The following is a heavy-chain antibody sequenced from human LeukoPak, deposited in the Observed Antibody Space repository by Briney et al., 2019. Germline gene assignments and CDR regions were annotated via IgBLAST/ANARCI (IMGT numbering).Heavy chain of an antibody. CDR1: GFTFSSYS. Sequence: GGSLRLSCAASGFTFSSYSMNWVRQAPGKGLEWVSYISSSSSTIYYADSVKGRFTISRDNAKNSLYLQMNSLRAEDTAVYYCARVSLDYGACLDYWGQGTLVTVSS. CDR3: ARVSLDYGACLDY. CDR2: ISSSSSTI. D-gene: IGHD4-17*01. V-gene: IGHV3-48*04. J-gene: IGHJ4*02.